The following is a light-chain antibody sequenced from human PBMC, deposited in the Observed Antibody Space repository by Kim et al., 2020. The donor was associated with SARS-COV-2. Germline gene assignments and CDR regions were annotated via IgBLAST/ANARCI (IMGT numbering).Light chain of an antibody. V-gene: IGLV1-47*01. J-gene: IGLJ2*01. CDR2: RNN. Sequence: GQRVTISCSGSSSNIGSNYVYWYQQPPGTAPKPLIYRNNQRPSGVPDRFSGSKSGTSASLAISGLRSEDEADYYCAAWNDSLSGPVFGGGTQLTVL. CDR3: AAWNDSLSGPV. CDR1: SSNIGSNY.